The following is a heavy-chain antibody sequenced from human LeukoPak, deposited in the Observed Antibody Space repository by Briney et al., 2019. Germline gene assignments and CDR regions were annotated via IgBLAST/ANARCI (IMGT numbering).Heavy chain of an antibody. V-gene: IGHV3-7*03. Sequence: PGGSLRLSCAASGFTFSSFWMSWVRQAPGKGLEWVANIKQDGSEKYYVDSVKGRVTISRDNSKNTLYLQMNSLRAEDTAVYYCAKDDGYSSSLGAFDIWGQGTMVTVSS. CDR1: GFTFSSFW. CDR3: AKDDGYSSSLGAFDI. CDR2: IKQDGSEK. J-gene: IGHJ3*02. D-gene: IGHD6-13*01.